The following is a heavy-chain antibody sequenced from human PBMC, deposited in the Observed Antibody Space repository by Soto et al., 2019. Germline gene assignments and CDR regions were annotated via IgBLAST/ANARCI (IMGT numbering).Heavy chain of an antibody. CDR2: ISAYNGNT. CDR3: AAWHLREHAYDI. D-gene: IGHD5-12*01. V-gene: IGHV1-18*04. J-gene: IGHJ3*02. CDR1: GYTFTSYG. Sequence: ASVKVSCKASGYTFTSYGISWVRQAPGQGLEWMGWISAYNGNTNYAQKLQGRVTMTTDTSTSTAYMELRSLRPEDTALYFCAAWHLREHAYDIWGQGTMVTVSS.